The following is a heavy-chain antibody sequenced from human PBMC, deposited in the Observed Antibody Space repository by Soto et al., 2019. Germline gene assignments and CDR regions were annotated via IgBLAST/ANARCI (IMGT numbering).Heavy chain of an antibody. V-gene: IGHV4-39*01. D-gene: IGHD6-13*01. CDR1: GGSITSSTYY. J-gene: IGHJ4*02. Sequence: SETLSLTCTVSGGSITSSTYYWAWIRQPPGKGLEWIGSIYSDGSTYYNPSLKSRVTISVDTSKNQFSLRLTSVTAADTAVYQCARLGLVRAPFDYWGQGTLVTVSS. CDR3: ARLGLVRAPFDY. CDR2: IYSDGST.